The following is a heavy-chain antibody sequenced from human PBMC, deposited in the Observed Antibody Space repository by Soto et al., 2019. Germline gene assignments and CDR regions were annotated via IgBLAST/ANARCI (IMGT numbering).Heavy chain of an antibody. D-gene: IGHD5-12*01. J-gene: IGHJ4*02. CDR3: AKGSSEYSASVEN. CDR2: ISARGGSS. V-gene: IGHV3-23*01. Sequence: EVQLLESGGGLVQPGGSLRLSCAASGFSFSSYAMVWVRQAPGKGLEWVSVISARGGSSYFADSVKGRFTTSRDNSKNVLSLEMKSRRAEDTATDFGAKGSSEYSASVENWGQGTLVLVSS. CDR1: GFSFSSYA.